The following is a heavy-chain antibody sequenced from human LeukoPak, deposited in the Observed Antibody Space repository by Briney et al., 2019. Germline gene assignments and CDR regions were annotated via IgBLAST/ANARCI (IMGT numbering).Heavy chain of an antibody. J-gene: IGHJ5*02. CDR3: IRDFRSADL. V-gene: IGHV3-74*01. CDR1: GFTFSNYW. Sequence: GGCLRLSCVASGFTFSNYWMHWVRQAPGKGLVWVSRIYVDGRTTNYADSVKGRFTISRDNAKNTVYLEMNSLSVEDTATYYCIRDFRSADLWGQGTLVTVTS. CDR2: IYVDGRTT.